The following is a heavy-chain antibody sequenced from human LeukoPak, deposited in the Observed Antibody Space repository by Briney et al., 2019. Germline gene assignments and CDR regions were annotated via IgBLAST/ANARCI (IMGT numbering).Heavy chain of an antibody. V-gene: IGHV4-59*08. CDR1: GGSISTYY. CDR3: ARHGGSLGYFGY. J-gene: IGHJ4*02. Sequence: SETLSLTCSVSGGSISTYYWSWIRQTPGKGLEWIGYVYDSGTTNYNPSLKGRVTISSHTSKNQFSLNLRSVNAADTAIYYCARHGGSLGYFGYWGQGTLVTVSS. CDR2: VYDSGTT. D-gene: IGHD4-23*01.